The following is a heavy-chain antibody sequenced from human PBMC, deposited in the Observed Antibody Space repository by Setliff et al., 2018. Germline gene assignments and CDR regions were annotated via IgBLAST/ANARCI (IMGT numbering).Heavy chain of an antibody. D-gene: IGHD6-19*01. CDR3: ASDPSYGSSLYYYMDV. J-gene: IGHJ6*03. CDR1: GFAFTSYT. Sequence: GGSLRLSCAASGFAFTSYTMNWVRQSPGKGLEWVSSVSSRSDYINYLDSVKGRFTVSRDNAYNSLSLQMNGLRAEDTAVYYCASDPSYGSSLYYYMDVWGKGTTVTAP. CDR2: VSSRSDYI. V-gene: IGHV3-21*01.